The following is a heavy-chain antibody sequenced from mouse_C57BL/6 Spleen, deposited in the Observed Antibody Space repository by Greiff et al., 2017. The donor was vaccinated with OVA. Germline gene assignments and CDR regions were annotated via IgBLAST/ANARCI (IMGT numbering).Heavy chain of an antibody. CDR3: ARGHYYGSSYVGWFAY. J-gene: IGHJ3*01. Sequence: VQLQQSGPELVKPGASVKMSCKASGYTFTDYNMHWVKQSHGKSLEWIGYINPNNGGTSYNQKFKGKATLTVNKSSSTAYMELRSLTSEDSAVYYCARGHYYGSSYVGWFAYWGQGTLVTVSA. CDR1: GYTFTDYN. V-gene: IGHV1-22*01. CDR2: INPNNGGT. D-gene: IGHD1-1*01.